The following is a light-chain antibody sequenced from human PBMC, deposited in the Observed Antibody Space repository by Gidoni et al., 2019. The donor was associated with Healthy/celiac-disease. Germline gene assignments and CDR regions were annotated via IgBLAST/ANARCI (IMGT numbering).Light chain of an antibody. Sequence: DIQMTQSPSSLSASVGDRVTITCRARQSISSYLNWYQQKPGNAPKLLIYAASSLQSGVPSRFSGSGAGTDFTLTISSLQPEDFATYYCQQSYSTPLLTFGGGTKVEIK. J-gene: IGKJ4*01. CDR2: AAS. CDR1: QSISSY. V-gene: IGKV1-39*01. CDR3: QQSYSTPLLT.